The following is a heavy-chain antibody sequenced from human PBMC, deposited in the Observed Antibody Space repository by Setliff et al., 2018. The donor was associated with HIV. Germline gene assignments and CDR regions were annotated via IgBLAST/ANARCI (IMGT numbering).Heavy chain of an antibody. V-gene: IGHV3-72*01. Sequence: PGGSLRLSCAVSGFIFSDHYMDWVRQAPGKGLEWVGRVRNKARTYTTEYAASVKGRFTISRDDSNNSLYLQMNSLETEDTAVYYCARHHPYWGYDYWGQGTLVTVSS. CDR1: GFIFSDHY. CDR3: ARHHPYWGYDY. D-gene: IGHD2-21*01. CDR2: VRNKARTYTT. J-gene: IGHJ4*02.